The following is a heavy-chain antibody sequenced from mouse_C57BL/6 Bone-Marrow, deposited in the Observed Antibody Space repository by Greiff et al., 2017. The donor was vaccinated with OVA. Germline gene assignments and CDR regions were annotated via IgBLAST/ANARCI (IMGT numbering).Heavy chain of an antibody. D-gene: IGHD2-10*01. CDR1: GFSLTSFG. V-gene: IGHV2-5*01. J-gene: IGHJ3*01. Sequence: GQLQQSGPGLVQPSQSLSITCTVSGFSLTSFGVHWVRQSPGKGVGWRGVIWRGGSTDYNAAFMSRLSITKDKSKSQVFFKMNSLQADDTAIYYCAKNDPTKPFAYWGQGTLVTVSA. CDR3: AKNDPTKPFAY. CDR2: IWRGGST.